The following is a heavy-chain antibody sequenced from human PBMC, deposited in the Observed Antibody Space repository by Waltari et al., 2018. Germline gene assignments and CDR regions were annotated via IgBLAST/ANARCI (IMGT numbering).Heavy chain of an antibody. J-gene: IGHJ4*02. D-gene: IGHD6-13*01. CDR1: GGSISSHY. Sequence: QVQLQESGPGLVKPSETLSLTCTVSGGSISSHYWIWIRQPPGKGLEWIGYIYYSGSTNYNPSLKSRVTISVDTSKNQFSLKLSSVTAADTAVYYCARTKAAAGINFDYWGQGTLVTVSS. V-gene: IGHV4-59*11. CDR2: IYYSGST. CDR3: ARTKAAAGINFDY.